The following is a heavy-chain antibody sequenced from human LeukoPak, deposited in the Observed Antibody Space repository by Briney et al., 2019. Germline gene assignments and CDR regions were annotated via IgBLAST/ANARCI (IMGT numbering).Heavy chain of an antibody. J-gene: IGHJ4*02. V-gene: IGHV4-39*07. CDR3: ARGRGQQLGNFDY. D-gene: IGHD6-13*01. CDR2: IFYSGST. CDR1: SGSISTSNYY. Sequence: SETLSLTCTVSSGSISTSNYYWGWVRQPPGKALEWIGNIFYSGSTYYSPSLKSRVTISLDTSRNQFSLKLNSVTAADTAVYYCARGRGQQLGNFDYWGQGTLVTVSS.